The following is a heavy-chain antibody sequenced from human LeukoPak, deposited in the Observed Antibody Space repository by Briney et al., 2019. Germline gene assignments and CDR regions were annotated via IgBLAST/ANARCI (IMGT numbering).Heavy chain of an antibody. D-gene: IGHD5-24*01. CDR2: IRSKANSYAT. CDR1: GFTFSGSA. J-gene: IGHJ6*03. CDR3: TRRMAARENPHHYYYYYYMDV. Sequence: GGSLRLSCAASGFTFSGSAMHWVRQASGKGLEWVGRIRSKANSYATAYAASVKGRFTISRDDSKNTAYLQMNSLKTEDTAVYYCTRRMAARENPHHYYYYYYMDVWGKGTTVTVSS. V-gene: IGHV3-73*01.